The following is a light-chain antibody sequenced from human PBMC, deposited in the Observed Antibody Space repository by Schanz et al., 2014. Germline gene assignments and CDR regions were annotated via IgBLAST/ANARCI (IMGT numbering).Light chain of an antibody. J-gene: IGLJ3*02. V-gene: IGLV2-14*01. Sequence: QSALTQPASVSGSPGQSITISCTGTSSDVGGYNYVSWYQQYPGKAPSLMIYDVSSRPSGVSNRFSGSKSDNTASLTISGLQAEDEADYYCSSYTSSSTWVFGGGTKVTVL. CDR2: DVS. CDR1: SSDVGGYNY. CDR3: SSYTSSSTWV.